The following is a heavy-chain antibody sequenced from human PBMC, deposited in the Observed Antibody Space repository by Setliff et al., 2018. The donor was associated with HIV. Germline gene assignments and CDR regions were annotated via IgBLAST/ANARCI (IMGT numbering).Heavy chain of an antibody. V-gene: IGHV4-59*08. CDR2: IHYSGST. Sequence: SETLSLTCTVSGGSITSGNWWTWVRQSPGKELEWIGYIHYSGSTNYNPSLKSRVTISVDTSKNQFSLKLSSVTAADTAVYYCARLCIAAAGTRSIPWYFDLWGRGTLVTVSS. J-gene: IGHJ2*01. CDR1: GGSITSGNW. D-gene: IGHD6-13*01. CDR3: ARLCIAAAGTRSIPWYFDL.